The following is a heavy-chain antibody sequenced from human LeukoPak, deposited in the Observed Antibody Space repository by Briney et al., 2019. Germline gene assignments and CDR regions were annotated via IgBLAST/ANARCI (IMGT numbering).Heavy chain of an antibody. CDR1: GVSISSGGYY. CDR2: IYYSGST. Sequence: SETLSLTCTVSGVSISSGGYYCSCIRPHPGKGREWVGYIYYSGSTYYTPSLKSRVTISVDTSKNQFSLTLSSVTAADTAVYYCARASYSYGFIDYWGQGTLVTVSS. J-gene: IGHJ4*02. V-gene: IGHV4-31*03. D-gene: IGHD5-18*01. CDR3: ARASYSYGFIDY.